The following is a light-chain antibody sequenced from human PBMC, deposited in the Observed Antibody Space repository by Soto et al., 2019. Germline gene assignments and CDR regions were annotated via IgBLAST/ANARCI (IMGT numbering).Light chain of an antibody. CDR1: EDINRY. Sequence: DIQMTQSPSSLSASVGDRVTITCQASEDINRYLNWYQQKPGKAPRLLIYDISNLEVGVPSRFSGRGSGKDFIFPIPSLQPEDVATYFCQQYGNVPLTFGGGTKGEIK. CDR3: QQYGNVPLT. CDR2: DIS. J-gene: IGKJ4*01. V-gene: IGKV1-33*01.